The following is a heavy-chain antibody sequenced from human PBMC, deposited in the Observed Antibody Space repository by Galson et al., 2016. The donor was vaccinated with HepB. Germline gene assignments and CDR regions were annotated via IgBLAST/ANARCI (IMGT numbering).Heavy chain of an antibody. J-gene: IGHJ4*02. CDR1: GLTFSTSS. CDR2: ISFDGSNK. CDR3: ATYVATAGG. D-gene: IGHD2-15*01. V-gene: IGHV3-30*04. Sequence: SLRLSCAASGLTFSTSSMHWVRQAPGKGLEWVAVISFDGSNKYYADSVKGRFTISRDNSKNTLFLQMNSLRPDDTAVYYCATYVATAGGWGQGTLVTVSS.